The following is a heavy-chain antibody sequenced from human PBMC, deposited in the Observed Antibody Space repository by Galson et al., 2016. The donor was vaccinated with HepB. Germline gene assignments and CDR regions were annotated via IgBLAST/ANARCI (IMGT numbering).Heavy chain of an antibody. V-gene: IGHV3-21*01. Sequence: LRLSCAASGFTFSSYSMNWVRRAPGKGLEWVSSISSSSSYIYYADSVKGRFTISRDNAKNSLYLQMNSLRAEDTAVYYCASGYSHGYFYYWGQGTLVTVSS. CDR3: ASGYSHGYFYY. CDR1: GFTFSSYS. CDR2: ISSSSSYI. J-gene: IGHJ4*02. D-gene: IGHD5-18*01.